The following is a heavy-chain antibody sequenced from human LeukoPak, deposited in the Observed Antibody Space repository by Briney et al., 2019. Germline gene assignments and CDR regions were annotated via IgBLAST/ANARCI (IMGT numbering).Heavy chain of an antibody. Sequence: PGRSLRLSCAASGFTFSSYGMHWVRQAPGKGLEWVAVISYDGSNKYYADSVKGRFTISRDNSKNTLYLQMNSLRAEDTAVYYCAKLRLWFGEIDAFDIWGQGTMVTVSS. CDR3: AKLRLWFGEIDAFDI. CDR2: ISYDGSNK. V-gene: IGHV3-30*18. CDR1: GFTFSSYG. J-gene: IGHJ3*02. D-gene: IGHD3-10*01.